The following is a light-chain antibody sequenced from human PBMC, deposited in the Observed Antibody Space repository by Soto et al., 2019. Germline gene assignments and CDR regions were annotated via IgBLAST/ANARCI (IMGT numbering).Light chain of an antibody. V-gene: IGKV1-5*03. J-gene: IGKJ1*01. CDR1: QSISSW. Sequence: DIQMTQSPSTLSSSVGGRVTVACRASQSISSWLAWYQQKPGKAPKLLIYKASSLESGVPSRFSGSGSGTEFTLTISSLQPDDFATYYCQQYHIYSGTFGQGTKVDI. CDR3: QQYHIYSGT. CDR2: KAS.